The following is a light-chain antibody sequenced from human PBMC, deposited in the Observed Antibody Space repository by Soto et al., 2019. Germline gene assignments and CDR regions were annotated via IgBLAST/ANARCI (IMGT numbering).Light chain of an antibody. CDR1: FSDVGGYNY. J-gene: IGLJ2*01. CDR2: DVS. V-gene: IGLV2-14*03. Sequence: QSALTQPASVSGSPGQSITISCTGTFSDVGGYNYVSWYQQHPGKAPKLMIYDVSNRPSGVSNRFSGSKSGNTASLTISGLQAEDEADYYCSSYTSSNSIVIFGGGTQLTVL. CDR3: SSYTSSNSIVI.